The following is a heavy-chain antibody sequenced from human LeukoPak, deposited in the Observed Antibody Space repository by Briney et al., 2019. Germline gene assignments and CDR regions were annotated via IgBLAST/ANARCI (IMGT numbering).Heavy chain of an antibody. CDR2: IYISGST. J-gene: IGHJ5*02. CDR1: GGSISSGTYY. Sequence: PSETLSLTCTVSGGSISSGTYYWSWIRQPAGKGLEWIGRIYISGSTNYNPSLKSRVTMSVDTSKNQFSLKLSSVTAADTAVYYCARTRLEQARRGNDWFDPWGQGTLVTVSS. CDR3: ARTRLEQARRGNDWFDP. V-gene: IGHV4-61*02. D-gene: IGHD3-16*01.